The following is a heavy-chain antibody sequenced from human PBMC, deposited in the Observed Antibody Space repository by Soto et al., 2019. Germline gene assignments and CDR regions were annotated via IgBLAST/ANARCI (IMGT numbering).Heavy chain of an antibody. D-gene: IGHD6-19*01. CDR3: STWGRDGWYTGFF. V-gene: IGHV1-8*01. CDR1: AYTFTDYD. J-gene: IGHJ4*02. Sequence: QVQLVQSGAEVKTPGASVKVSCKASAYTFTDYDINWVREAPGQGLEWVGRMNPSSGKTDYAQNFQARVTMTRDTSISTAYLELSNLGYEDTAVFYCSTWGRDGWYTGFFWGQGTLVTVAS. CDR2: MNPSSGKT.